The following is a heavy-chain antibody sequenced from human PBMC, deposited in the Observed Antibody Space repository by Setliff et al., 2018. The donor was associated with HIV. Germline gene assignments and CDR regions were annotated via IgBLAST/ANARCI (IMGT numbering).Heavy chain of an antibody. CDR2: ISSSSTYI. CDR3: TRDFPFDWNSVMDV. V-gene: IGHV3-21*01. Sequence: GESLKISCAASGFTFSSYSMNWVRQAPGKGLEWVSSISSSSTYIFYADSVKGRFTISRDNAKNPMYLQMNSLRAEDTAVYYCTRDFPFDWNSVMDVWGKGTTVTVSS. J-gene: IGHJ6*03. D-gene: IGHD1-7*01. CDR1: GFTFSSYS.